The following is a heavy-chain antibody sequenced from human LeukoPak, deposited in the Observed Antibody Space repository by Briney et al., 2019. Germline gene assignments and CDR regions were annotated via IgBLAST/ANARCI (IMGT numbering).Heavy chain of an antibody. CDR1: GFTFGSYW. J-gene: IGHJ4*02. CDR2: IKQDGSEK. D-gene: IGHD3-3*01. CDR3: ARGYDFWSGYAPYYFDY. Sequence: GGSLRLSCAASGFTFGSYWMSWVRQAPGKGLEWVANIKQDGSEKYYVDSVKGRFTISRDNAKNSLYLQMNSLRAEDTAVYYCARGYDFWSGYAPYYFDYWGQGTLVTVSS. V-gene: IGHV3-7*05.